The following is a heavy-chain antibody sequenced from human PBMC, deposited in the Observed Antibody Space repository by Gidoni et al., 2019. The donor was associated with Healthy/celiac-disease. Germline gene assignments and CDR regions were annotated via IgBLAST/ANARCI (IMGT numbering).Heavy chain of an antibody. CDR3: ARERRRYYGSGSYTNWFDP. Sequence: QVHLVESGGGLVKPGGSLRLSCAASGFTFSDYYMRWIRQAPGKGLEWVSYISSSSSYTNYADSVKGRFTISRDNAKNSLYLQMNSLRAEDTAVYYCARERRRYYGSGSYTNWFDPWGQGTLVTVSS. V-gene: IGHV3-11*05. CDR1: GFTFSDYY. D-gene: IGHD3-10*01. J-gene: IGHJ5*02. CDR2: ISSSSSYT.